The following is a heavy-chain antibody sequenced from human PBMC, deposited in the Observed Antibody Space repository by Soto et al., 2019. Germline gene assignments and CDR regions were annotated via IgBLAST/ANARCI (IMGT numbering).Heavy chain of an antibody. CDR2: IWYDGSNK. CDR1: GFTFSSYG. D-gene: IGHD2-2*02. CDR3: ARGRPGGIVVVPAAIRGYYFDY. J-gene: IGHJ4*02. Sequence: GGSLRLSCAASGFTFSSYGMHWVRQAPGKGLELVAVIWYDGSNKYYADSVKGRFTISRDNSKNTLYLQMNSLRAEDTAVYYCARGRPGGIVVVPAAIRGYYFDYWGQGTLVTVSS. V-gene: IGHV3-33*01.